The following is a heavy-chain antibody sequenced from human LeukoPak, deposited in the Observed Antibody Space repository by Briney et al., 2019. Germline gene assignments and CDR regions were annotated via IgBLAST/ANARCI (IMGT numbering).Heavy chain of an antibody. CDR1: GYTFTSYY. CDR2: INPSGGST. V-gene: IGHV1-46*01. D-gene: IGHD2-15*01. Sequence: ASVKVSCKASGYTFTSYYMHWVRQAPGQGLEWMGIINPSGGSTSYAQKFQGRVTMTRDTSTSTVYMELSSLRSEDTAVYYCAGDLRDCSGGSCYSGRDYWGQGTLVTVSS. CDR3: AGDLRDCSGGSCYSGRDY. J-gene: IGHJ4*02.